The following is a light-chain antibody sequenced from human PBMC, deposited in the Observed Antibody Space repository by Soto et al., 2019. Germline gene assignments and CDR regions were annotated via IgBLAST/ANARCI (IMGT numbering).Light chain of an antibody. J-gene: IGLJ1*01. Sequence: QPVLTQPASVSGSPGQSITISCTGTNSDVGGYNYVSWYQQHPGKAPKLMIYDVSDRPSGVFNRFSGSKSGNTASLTISGLQAEDEADYYCGSYTSSNTRVFGTGTKLTVL. CDR1: NSDVGGYNY. CDR3: GSYTSSNTRV. V-gene: IGLV2-14*03. CDR2: DVS.